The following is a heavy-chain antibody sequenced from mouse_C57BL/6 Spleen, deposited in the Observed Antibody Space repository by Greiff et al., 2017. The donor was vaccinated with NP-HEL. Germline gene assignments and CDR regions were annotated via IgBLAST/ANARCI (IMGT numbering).Heavy chain of an antibody. CDR2: IHPNSGST. CDR1: GYTFTSYW. J-gene: IGHJ4*01. V-gene: IGHV1-64*01. Sequence: QVQLKQSGAELVKPGASVKLSCKASGYTFTSYWMHWVKQRPGQGLEWIGMIHPNSGSTNYNEKFKSKATLTVDKSSSTAYMQLSSLTSEDSAVYYCARDDGYYVGAMDYWGQGTSVTVSS. CDR3: ARDDGYYVGAMDY. D-gene: IGHD2-3*01.